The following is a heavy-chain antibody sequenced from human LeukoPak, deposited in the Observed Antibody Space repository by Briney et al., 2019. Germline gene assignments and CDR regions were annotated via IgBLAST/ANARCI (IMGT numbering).Heavy chain of an antibody. J-gene: IGHJ5*02. V-gene: IGHV3-7*01. CDR2: IKQDGSEK. CDR3: ARDLMLVATIGWFDP. D-gene: IGHD5-12*01. CDR1: GFTFSSYW. Sequence: GGSLRLSCAASGFTFSSYWMSWVRQAPGKGLEWVANIKQDGSEKYYVDSVKGRFTISRDNAKNSLYLQMSSLRAEDTAVYYCARDLMLVATIGWFDPWGQGTLVTVSS.